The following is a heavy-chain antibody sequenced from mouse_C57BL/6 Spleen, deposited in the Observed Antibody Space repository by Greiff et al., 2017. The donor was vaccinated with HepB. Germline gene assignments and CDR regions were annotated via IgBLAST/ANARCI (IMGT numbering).Heavy chain of an antibody. D-gene: IGHD3-3*01. CDR2: ISSGSSTI. Sequence: EVKLMESGGGLVKPGGSLKLSCAASGFTFSDYGMHWVRQAPEKGLEWVAYISSGSSTIYYADTVKGRFTLSRDNAKNTLFLQMTSLRSEDTAMYYCARRLYYFDYWGQGTTLTVSS. V-gene: IGHV5-17*01. J-gene: IGHJ2*01. CDR1: GFTFSDYG. CDR3: ARRLYYFDY.